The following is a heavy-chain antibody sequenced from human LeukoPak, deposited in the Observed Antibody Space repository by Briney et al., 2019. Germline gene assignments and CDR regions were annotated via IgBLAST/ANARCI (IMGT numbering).Heavy chain of an antibody. V-gene: IGHV3-74*01. CDR2: INSDGSST. D-gene: IGHD3-10*01. J-gene: IGHJ4*02. CDR1: GFTFSSYW. CDR3: ARKGRFGEFYYFDY. Sequence: GGSLRLSCAASGFTFSSYWMHWVRQAPGKGLVWVSRINSDGSSTSYADSVKGRFTISRDNAKNTLYLQMNSLRAEDTAVYYCARKGRFGEFYYFDYWGQGTLVTVSS.